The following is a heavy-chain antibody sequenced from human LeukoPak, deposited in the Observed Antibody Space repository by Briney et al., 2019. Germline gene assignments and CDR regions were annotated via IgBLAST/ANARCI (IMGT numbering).Heavy chain of an antibody. J-gene: IGHJ4*02. Sequence: SETLSLTCTVSGGSVSSGSYYWSWIRQPPGTGLEWIGYIYYSGSTNYNPSLKSRVTISVDTSKNQFSLKLSSVTAADTAVYYCARGVYYYGSGPIDYWGQGTLVTVSS. D-gene: IGHD3-10*01. CDR1: GGSVSSGSYY. CDR2: IYYSGST. CDR3: ARGVYYYGSGPIDY. V-gene: IGHV4-61*01.